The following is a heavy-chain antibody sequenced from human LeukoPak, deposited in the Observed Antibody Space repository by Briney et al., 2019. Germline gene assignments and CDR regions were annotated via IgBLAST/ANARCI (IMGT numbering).Heavy chain of an antibody. J-gene: IGHJ4*02. CDR2: ITASGGNT. V-gene: IGHV3-23*01. Sequence: PGGSLRLSCAASGFTFNSYAMHWVRQAPGKGLEWVSAITASGGNTYYADSVKGRFTISRDNSKNTLYLQVNSLRAEDTALYYCAKGNGYSYGRYYFDYWGQGTLVTVSS. CDR1: GFTFNSYA. D-gene: IGHD5-18*01. CDR3: AKGNGYSYGRYYFDY.